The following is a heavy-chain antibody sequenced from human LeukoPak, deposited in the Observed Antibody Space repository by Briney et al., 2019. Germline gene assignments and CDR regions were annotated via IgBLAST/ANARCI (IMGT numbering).Heavy chain of an antibody. J-gene: IGHJ4*02. V-gene: IGHV4-39*01. D-gene: IGHD1-20*01. CDR3: ARRITGTTSDSFDY. CDR2: ISHSGST. Sequence: SETLSLICTVFGGSISSSSYFWGRIRQPAGKGLEWIGSISHSGSTYYDPSLKSRITISVDTSKNQFSLKVRSVTAADTAVYYCARRITGTTSDSFDYWGQVILVTVSS. CDR1: GGSISSSSYF.